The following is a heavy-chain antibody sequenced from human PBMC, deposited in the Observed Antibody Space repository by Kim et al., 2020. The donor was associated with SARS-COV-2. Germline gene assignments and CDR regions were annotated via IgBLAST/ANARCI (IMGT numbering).Heavy chain of an antibody. CDR3: ARDGIAAAGTWNYYYYYGMDV. D-gene: IGHD6-13*01. Sequence: GGSLRLSCAASGFTFSSYDMHWVRQAPGKGLEWVSAIGTAGDTYYPGSVKGRFTISRENAKNSLYLQMNSLRAGDTAGYYCARDGIAAAGTWNYYYYYGMDVGGQGTTVPVSS. V-gene: IGHV3-13*01. CDR2: IGTAGDT. CDR1: GFTFSSYD. J-gene: IGHJ6*02.